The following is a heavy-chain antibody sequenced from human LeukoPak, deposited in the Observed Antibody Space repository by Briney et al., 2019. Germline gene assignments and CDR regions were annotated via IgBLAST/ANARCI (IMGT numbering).Heavy chain of an antibody. D-gene: IGHD1-26*01. Sequence: PGGSLRLSCAASGFTFSSYGMHWVRQAPGKGLEWVAIISYDGRDKYYADSVKGRFTISRDNSKNTLYLQLNSLRVEDTAVYYCAKNRVGATQDWGQGTLVTVSS. J-gene: IGHJ4*02. CDR2: ISYDGRDK. V-gene: IGHV3-30*18. CDR3: AKNRVGATQD. CDR1: GFTFSSYG.